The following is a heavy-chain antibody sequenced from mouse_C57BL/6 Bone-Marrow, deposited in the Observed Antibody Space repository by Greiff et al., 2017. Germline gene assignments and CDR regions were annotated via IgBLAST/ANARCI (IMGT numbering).Heavy chain of an antibody. J-gene: IGHJ2*01. CDR3: SMDYYFDY. CDR2: IDPENGDT. CDR1: GFNIKDDY. V-gene: IGHV14-4*01. Sequence: EVQLQQSGAELVRPGASVKLSCTASGFNIKDDYMHWVKQRPEQGLEWIGWIDPENGDTEYASKFQGKATITADTSSNTAYLQLSSLPSEDTAVYYCSMDYYFDYWGQGTTLTVSS.